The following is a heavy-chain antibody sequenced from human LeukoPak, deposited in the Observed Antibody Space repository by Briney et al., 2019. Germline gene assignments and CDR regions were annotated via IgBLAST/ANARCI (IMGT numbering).Heavy chain of an antibody. CDR2: INPNSGVT. J-gene: IGHJ4*02. CDR3: ARAGNYYDDTSGYYSFDY. D-gene: IGHD3-22*01. V-gene: IGHV1-2*02. Sequence: ASVKVSCKASGYTFTGYYMHWVRQAPGQGLEWVGWINPNSGVTNSAQKFQGRVTMTRDTSISTAYVELSRLRSDDTAVYFCARAGNYYDDTSGYYSFDYWGQGTLVTVSS. CDR1: GYTFTGYY.